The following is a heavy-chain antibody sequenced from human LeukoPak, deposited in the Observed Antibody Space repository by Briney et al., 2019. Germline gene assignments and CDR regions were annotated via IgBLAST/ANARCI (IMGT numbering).Heavy chain of an antibody. D-gene: IGHD3-22*01. Sequence: GESLKISCKGSGYSFTSYWIGWVRQMPGKGLEWMGIIYPGDSDTRYSPSLQGQVTITADKSISTAFLQWSSLKASDTAMYYCARRFGSVVVNDDAFDIWGQGTMVTDSS. V-gene: IGHV5-51*01. CDR2: IYPGDSDT. CDR1: GYSFTSYW. CDR3: ARRFGSVVVNDDAFDI. J-gene: IGHJ3*02.